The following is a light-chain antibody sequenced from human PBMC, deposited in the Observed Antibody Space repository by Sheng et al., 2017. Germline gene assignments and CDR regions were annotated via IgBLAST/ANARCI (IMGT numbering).Light chain of an antibody. CDR3: QSYDSSLSGYV. CDR1: SSNIGSNY. Sequence: QSVLTQSPSASGTPGQRVTISCSGSSSNIGSNYVYWYQQFPGTAPKLLIYRNYQRPSGVPDRFSGSKSGSSASLAITGLQAEDEADYYCQSYDSSLSGYVFGTGTKVTVL. J-gene: IGLJ1*01. V-gene: IGLV1-47*01. CDR2: RNY.